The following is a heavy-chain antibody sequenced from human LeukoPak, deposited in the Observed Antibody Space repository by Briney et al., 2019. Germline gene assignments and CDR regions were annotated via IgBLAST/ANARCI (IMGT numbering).Heavy chain of an antibody. J-gene: IGHJ5*02. Sequence: GGSLRLSCAASGFTFRSYWMSWVRQAPGKGLEWVANIKQDGSAEYYVDSVKGRFTISRDNAKNSLYLQMNSLRAEDTAVYYCARDQPGWGRRTLFDPWGQGTLVTVSP. D-gene: IGHD3-16*01. CDR2: IKQDGSAE. CDR3: ARDQPGWGRRTLFDP. V-gene: IGHV3-7*01. CDR1: GFTFRSYW.